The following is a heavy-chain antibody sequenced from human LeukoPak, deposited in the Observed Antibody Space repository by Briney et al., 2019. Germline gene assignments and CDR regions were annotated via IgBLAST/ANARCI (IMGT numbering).Heavy chain of an antibody. CDR1: GVSISSYY. J-gene: IGHJ5*02. V-gene: IGHV4-4*07. CDR2: IYTSGST. Sequence: SETLSLTCTVSGVSISSYYWSWIRQPAGKGLEWIGRIYTSGSTNYNPSLKSRVTISVDTSKNQFSLKLSSVTAADTAVYYCARAWLGYSGYDRWGSDWFDPWGQGTLVTVSS. CDR3: ARAWLGYSGYDRWGSDWFDP. D-gene: IGHD5-12*01.